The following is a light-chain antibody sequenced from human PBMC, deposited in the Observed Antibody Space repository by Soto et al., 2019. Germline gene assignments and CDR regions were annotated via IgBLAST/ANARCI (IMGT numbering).Light chain of an antibody. V-gene: IGKV3-11*01. J-gene: IGKJ5*01. CDR1: QSVSSY. CDR3: QQRSNWLT. CDR2: DAS. Sequence: ETVLTQSPATLSLSPGERATLSCRASQSVSSYLAWYQQKPGQAPRLLIYDASNRATGIPARFSGSGSGTDFTLTISSLEPEDFAVYYCQQRSNWLTFGQGTRLEI.